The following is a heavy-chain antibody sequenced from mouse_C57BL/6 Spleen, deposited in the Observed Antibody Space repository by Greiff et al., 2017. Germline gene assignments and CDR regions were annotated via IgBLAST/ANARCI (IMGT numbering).Heavy chain of an antibody. CDR1: GFSLTSYG. D-gene: IGHD2-4*01. J-gene: IGHJ2*01. CDR2: IWSGGST. V-gene: IGHV2-2*01. Sequence: VQLQQSGPGLVQPSQSLSITCPVSGFSLTSYGVHWVRQSPGTGLEWLGVIWSGGSTDYNAAFISRLSISNDNSKSQVFFKMNSLQADDTAIYYCARFPYDSSYYFDYWGQGTTLTVSS. CDR3: ARFPYDSSYYFDY.